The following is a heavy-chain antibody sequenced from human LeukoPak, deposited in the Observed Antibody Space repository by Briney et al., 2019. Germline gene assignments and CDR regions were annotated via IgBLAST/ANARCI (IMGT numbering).Heavy chain of an antibody. J-gene: IGHJ4*02. CDR1: GFTFSSYS. D-gene: IGHD1-26*01. V-gene: IGHV3-48*04. CDR3: AREWELLPRGDFDY. CDR2: ISSSSSTI. Sequence: GGSLRLSCAASGFTFSSYSMNWVRQAPGKGLEWVSYISSSSSTIYYADSVKGRFTISRDNAKNSLYLQMNSLRAEDTAVYYCAREWELLPRGDFDYWGQGTLVTVSS.